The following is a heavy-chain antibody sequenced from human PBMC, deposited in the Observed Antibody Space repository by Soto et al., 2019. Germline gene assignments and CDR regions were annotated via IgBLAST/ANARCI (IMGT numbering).Heavy chain of an antibody. CDR3: ARARDGYNFLYEPT. CDR1: GFTVSRNY. J-gene: IGHJ4*02. V-gene: IGHV3-53*01. Sequence: EVQLVESGGGLIQPGGSLRLSCAASGFTVSRNYMSWVHQAPGKGLEWVSVIYSDGRTDYADSVKGRFTISRDNSKSTVFLQMNSLRAEDTAVYYCARARDGYNFLYEPTWGQGTLVTVSS. D-gene: IGHD5-12*01. CDR2: IYSDGRT.